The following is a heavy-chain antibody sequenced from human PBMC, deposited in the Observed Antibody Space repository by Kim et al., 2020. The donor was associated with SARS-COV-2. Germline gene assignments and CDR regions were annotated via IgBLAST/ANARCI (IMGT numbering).Heavy chain of an antibody. V-gene: IGHV3-7*01. D-gene: IGHD3-3*01. CDR3: ARIRSGSSYDTMDV. Sequence: GGSLRLSCAASRFIISSYWMRWVRQDPGKGLEGVANINEDGREKYYVDSVKGRFTISRDNAKNSLYLQMNSVRAEDTGVYYCARIRSGSSYDTMDVWGQG. CDR1: RFIISSYW. J-gene: IGHJ6*02. CDR2: INEDGREK.